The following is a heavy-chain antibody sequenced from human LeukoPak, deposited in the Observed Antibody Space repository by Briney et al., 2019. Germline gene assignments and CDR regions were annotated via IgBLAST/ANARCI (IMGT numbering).Heavy chain of an antibody. D-gene: IGHD6-13*01. CDR2: IKQDGSEK. J-gene: IGHJ4*02. CDR1: GFTFSSYW. V-gene: IGHV3-7*01. Sequence: PGGSLRLSCAASGFTFSSYWMSWVRPGPGKGLEWVANIKQDGSEKYYVDSVKGRFTISRDNAKNSLYLQMNSLRAEDTAVYYCARDIVDSSSWYYFDYWGQGTLVTVSS. CDR3: ARDIVDSSSWYYFDY.